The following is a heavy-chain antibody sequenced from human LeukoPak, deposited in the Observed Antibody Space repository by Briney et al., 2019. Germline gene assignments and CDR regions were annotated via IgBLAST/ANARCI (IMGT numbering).Heavy chain of an antibody. V-gene: IGHV3-53*01. D-gene: IGHD6-13*01. CDR1: GFTFSSYS. J-gene: IGHJ6*03. Sequence: GGSLRLSCAASGFTFSSYSMNWVRQAPGKGLEWVSVIYSGGSTYYADSVKGRFTISRDNAKNSLYLQMNSLRAEDTALYHCARTLIAAETYYYYMDVWGKGTTVTVSS. CDR2: IYSGGST. CDR3: ARTLIAAETYYYYMDV.